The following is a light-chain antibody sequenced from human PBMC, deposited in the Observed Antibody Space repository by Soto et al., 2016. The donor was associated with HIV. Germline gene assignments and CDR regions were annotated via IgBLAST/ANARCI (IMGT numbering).Light chain of an antibody. CDR2: KTS. Sequence: DIQMTQFPSTLSASIGDRVTITCRASQSVSVWLAWYQQKPGKAPNLLIFKTSTLEVGVPSRFSGSASGGLGQISLSPSTACSLEDFATYYCQQTDSFPFTFGPGT. CDR1: QSVSVW. CDR3: QQTDSFPFT. V-gene: IGKV1-5*03. J-gene: IGKJ3*01.